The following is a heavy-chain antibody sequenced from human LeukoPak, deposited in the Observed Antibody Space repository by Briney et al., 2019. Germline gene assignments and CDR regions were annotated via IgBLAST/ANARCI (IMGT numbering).Heavy chain of an antibody. CDR1: GGSFSGYY. V-gene: IGHV4-34*01. Sequence: SETLSLTCAVYGGSFSGYYWSWICQPPGKGLEWIGEINHSGSTNYNPSLKSRVTISVDTSKNQFSLKLSSVTAADTAVYYCARLPSYYGSGNRDYWGQGTLVTVSS. CDR2: INHSGST. D-gene: IGHD3-10*01. CDR3: ARLPSYYGSGNRDY. J-gene: IGHJ4*02.